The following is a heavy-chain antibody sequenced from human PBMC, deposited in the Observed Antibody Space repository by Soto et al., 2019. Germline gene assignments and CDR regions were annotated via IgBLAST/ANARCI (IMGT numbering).Heavy chain of an antibody. CDR3: ARSTGRLHLGELSLSVAFDI. Sequence: QVQLVQSGAEVKKPGASVKVSCKASGYTFTGYYMHWVRQAPGQGLEWMGWINPNSGGTNYAQKLQGWVTMTRDTSISTAYMELSRLRSDDTAVYYCARSTGRLHLGELSLSVAFDIWGQGTMVTVSS. D-gene: IGHD3-16*02. J-gene: IGHJ3*02. CDR1: GYTFTGYY. CDR2: INPNSGGT. V-gene: IGHV1-2*04.